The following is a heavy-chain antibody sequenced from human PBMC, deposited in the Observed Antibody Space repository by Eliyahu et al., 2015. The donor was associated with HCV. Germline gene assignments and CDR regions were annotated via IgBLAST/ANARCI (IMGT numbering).Heavy chain of an antibody. D-gene: IGHD3-10*01. Sequence: QVQLQESGPGLVKPSETLSLTCSVSGYSISSGYHWAWXRKAPGRGLEWIGSIHHSGSTYYNPSLXSRXTISXDTSKNSXXLKLTSVTAADXAVYYCARRSGSGSSRNFDYWGQGTLVTVSS. V-gene: IGHV4-38-2*02. J-gene: IGHJ4*02. CDR3: ARRSGSGSSRNFDY. CDR1: GYSISSGYH. CDR2: IHHSGST.